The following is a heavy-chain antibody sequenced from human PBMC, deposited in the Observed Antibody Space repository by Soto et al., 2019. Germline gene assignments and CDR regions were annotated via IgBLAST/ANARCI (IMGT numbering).Heavy chain of an antibody. CDR1: GFAFSSFA. CDR3: AQDKGVRGATYLRY. D-gene: IGHD3-10*01. Sequence: EVQLLESGGGLVQPGGSLRLSCAASGFAFSSFALNWVRQAPGKGLYWVSVISDSGATTYYSDSVKGRFTISRDNSKNMLYLEMSSLRANDTAIYYCAQDKGVRGATYLRYWGPGTLVTVSS. CDR2: ISDSGATT. V-gene: IGHV3-23*01. J-gene: IGHJ4*02.